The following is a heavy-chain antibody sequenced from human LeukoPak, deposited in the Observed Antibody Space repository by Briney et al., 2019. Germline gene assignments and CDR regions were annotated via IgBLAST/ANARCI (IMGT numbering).Heavy chain of an antibody. J-gene: IGHJ4*02. CDR1: GFTVSSNY. Sequence: GGSLRLSCAASGFTVSSNYMSWVRQAPGQGLVWVSRTDTEGTSTHYADSVKGRITISRDNSKNTLYLQMNSLRAEDTAVYYCATSSPMVRPDFDYWGQGTLVTVSS. CDR2: TDTEGTST. D-gene: IGHD3-10*01. V-gene: IGHV3-53*01. CDR3: ATSSPMVRPDFDY.